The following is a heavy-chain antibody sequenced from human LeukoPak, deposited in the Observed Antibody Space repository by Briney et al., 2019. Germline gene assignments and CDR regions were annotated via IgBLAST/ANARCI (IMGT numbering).Heavy chain of an antibody. CDR1: GFTFRNYS. CDR3: ARAKTSLEWSFSGWFDP. J-gene: IGHJ5*02. D-gene: IGHD3-3*01. CDR2: ISGSGNYI. Sequence: GGSLRLSCAGSGFTFRNYSMNWVRQAPGKGLEWVSSISGSGNYIYYADSLKGRFTISRDNAKNSLYLQMNSLRAEDTAVYYCARAKTSLEWSFSGWFDPWGQGTLVTVSS. V-gene: IGHV3-21*01.